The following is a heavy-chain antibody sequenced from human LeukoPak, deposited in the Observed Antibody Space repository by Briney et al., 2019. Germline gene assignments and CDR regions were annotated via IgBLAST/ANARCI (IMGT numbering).Heavy chain of an antibody. V-gene: IGHV3-11*04. Sequence: GGSLRLSCAASGFTFSDYYMSWIRQAPGKGLEWVSYISSSGSTIYYADSVKGRFTISRDNSKNTLYLQMNSLRAEDTAVYYCAKGAYYGSGRESYYYYIDVWGRGTTVTISS. CDR3: AKGAYYGSGRESYYYYIDV. D-gene: IGHD3-10*01. CDR2: ISSSGSTI. J-gene: IGHJ6*03. CDR1: GFTFSDYY.